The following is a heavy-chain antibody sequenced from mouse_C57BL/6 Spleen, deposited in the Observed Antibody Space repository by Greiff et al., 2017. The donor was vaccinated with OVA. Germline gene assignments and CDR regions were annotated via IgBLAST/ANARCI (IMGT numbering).Heavy chain of an antibody. CDR2: IYPGGGYT. CDR1: GYTFTNYW. CDR3: AREGNYYGSSLYFDY. J-gene: IGHJ2*01. V-gene: IGHV1-63*01. D-gene: IGHD1-1*01. Sequence: VQLQQSGAELVRPGTSVKMSCKASGYTFTNYWIGWAKQRPGHGLEWIGDIYPGGGYTNYNEKFKGKATLTADKSSSTAYMQFSSLTSEDSAIYYWAREGNYYGSSLYFDYWGQGTTLTVSS.